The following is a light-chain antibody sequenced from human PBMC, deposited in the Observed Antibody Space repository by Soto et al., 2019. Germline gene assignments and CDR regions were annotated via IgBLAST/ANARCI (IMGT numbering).Light chain of an antibody. CDR1: QSVSSTY. CDR2: RAS. Sequence: EIVLTQSPGTLSLSPGERATLSCRASQSVSSTYLAWYQQKPGQAPRLLIYRASSRATGLPDRFSGSGSGTDFTLTISRLETEDCGVYYCQQYVCSRWTFGQGTSVDI. CDR3: QQYVCSRWT. J-gene: IGKJ1*01. V-gene: IGKV3-20*01.